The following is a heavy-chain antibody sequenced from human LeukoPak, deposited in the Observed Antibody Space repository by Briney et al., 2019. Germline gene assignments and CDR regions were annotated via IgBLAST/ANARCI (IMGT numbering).Heavy chain of an antibody. J-gene: IGHJ4*02. D-gene: IGHD1-1*01. V-gene: IGHV4-30-4*07. CDR1: GGSISSGGYS. CDR2: IYYSGST. Sequence: SETLSLTCAVSGGSISSGGYSWSWIRQPPGKGLEWIGYIYYSGSTYYNPSLKSRVTISVDTSKNQFSLQLNSVTPEDTAVYYCARDAPGDNTLFDYWGQGTLVTVSS. CDR3: ARDAPGDNTLFDY.